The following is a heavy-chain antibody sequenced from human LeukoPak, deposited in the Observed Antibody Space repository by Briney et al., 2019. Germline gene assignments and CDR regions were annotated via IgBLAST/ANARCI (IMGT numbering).Heavy chain of an antibody. Sequence: SETLSLTCTVSGASFSSSTYYWGWIRQPPGKGLEWIGSIYYSGSTYYNPSLKSRVTMSVDTSKNQFSLKLSSVTAADTAVYYCARHAGGIAAAGTRPFDYWGQGTLVTASS. CDR1: GASFSSSTYY. V-gene: IGHV4-39*01. D-gene: IGHD6-13*01. CDR2: IYYSGST. CDR3: ARHAGGIAAAGTRPFDY. J-gene: IGHJ4*02.